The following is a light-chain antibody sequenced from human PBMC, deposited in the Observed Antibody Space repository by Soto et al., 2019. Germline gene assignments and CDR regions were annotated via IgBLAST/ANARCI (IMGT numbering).Light chain of an antibody. CDR2: DDV. J-gene: IGLJ2*01. V-gene: IGLV3-21*02. CDR1: NIGSKS. CDR3: QVWDTGSNQGV. Sequence: SYELTQPPSVSVAPGQTARITCGGNNIGSKSVHWYQQKPGQAPVLVVYDDVDRPSGIPERFSGSNSGNTATLTITSVEAGDEADYYCQVWDTGSNQGVFGGGTKLTVL.